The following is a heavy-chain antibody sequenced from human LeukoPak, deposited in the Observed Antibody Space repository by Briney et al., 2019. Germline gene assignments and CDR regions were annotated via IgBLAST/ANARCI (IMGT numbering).Heavy chain of an antibody. CDR3: AREPNVDTATDFGY. D-gene: IGHD5-18*01. CDR1: GGTFSSYA. V-gene: IGHV1-69*05. Sequence: GASVKVSCKASGGTFSSYAISWVRQAPGQGLEWMGRIIPIFGTANYAQMFQGRVTITTDESTSTAYMELSSLRSEDTAVYYCAREPNVDTATDFGYWGQGTLVTVSS. CDR2: IIPIFGTA. J-gene: IGHJ4*02.